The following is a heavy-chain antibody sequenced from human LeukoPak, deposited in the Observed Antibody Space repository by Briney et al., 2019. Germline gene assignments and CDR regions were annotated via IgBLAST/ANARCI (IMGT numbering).Heavy chain of an antibody. D-gene: IGHD4-17*01. V-gene: IGHV3-7*05. CDR2: IKQDGSEK. J-gene: IGHJ4*02. CDR3: AKGGGATVTTYLVY. Sequence: PGGSLRLSCAASGFTFSSYWMSWVRQAPGKGLEWVANIKQDGSEKYYVDSVKGRFTISRDNAKNSLYLQMNSLRAEDTAIYYCAKGGGATVTTYLVYWGQGTLVTVSS. CDR1: GFTFSSYW.